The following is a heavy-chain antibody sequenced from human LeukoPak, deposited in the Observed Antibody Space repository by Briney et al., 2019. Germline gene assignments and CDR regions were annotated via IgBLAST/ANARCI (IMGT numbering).Heavy chain of an antibody. Sequence: GGSLRLSCAASGFTFSSYGMHWVRQAPGKGLEWVAVIWYDGSDKYYADSVKGRFTISRDNSKNTLYLQMNSLRAEDTAVYYCARDGSLEYYFDYWGQGTLVTVSS. CDR3: ARDGSLEYYFDY. D-gene: IGHD2-2*03. V-gene: IGHV3-33*01. J-gene: IGHJ4*02. CDR1: GFTFSSYG. CDR2: IWYDGSDK.